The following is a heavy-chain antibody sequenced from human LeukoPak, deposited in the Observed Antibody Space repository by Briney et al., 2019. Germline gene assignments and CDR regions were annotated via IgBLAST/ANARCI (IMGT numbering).Heavy chain of an antibody. CDR2: ISAYNGNT. J-gene: IGHJ3*02. D-gene: IGHD3-9*01. Sequence: ASVKVSCKASGYTFTSYGISWVRQAPGQGLEWMGWISAYNGNTNYAQKLQGRVTMTTDTSTSTAYMELRSLRSDDTAVYYCARGTVLRYFDWLFQPDAFDIWGQGTMVTVSS. V-gene: IGHV1-18*01. CDR1: GYTFTSYG. CDR3: ARGTVLRYFDWLFQPDAFDI.